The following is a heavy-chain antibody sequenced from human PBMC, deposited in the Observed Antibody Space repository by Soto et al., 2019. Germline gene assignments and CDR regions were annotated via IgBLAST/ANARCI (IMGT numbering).Heavy chain of an antibody. Sequence: VGSLRLSCAASGCTFSGYAMSWVRQAPGKGLEWVSAISGSGGSTYYADSVKGRFTISRDNSKNTLYLQMNSLRAEDTAVYYCAKYPHDEAQLWFIDYWGQGTLVTVSS. CDR1: GCTFSGYA. V-gene: IGHV3-23*01. CDR3: AKYPHDEAQLWFIDY. J-gene: IGHJ4*02. D-gene: IGHD5-18*01. CDR2: ISGSGGST.